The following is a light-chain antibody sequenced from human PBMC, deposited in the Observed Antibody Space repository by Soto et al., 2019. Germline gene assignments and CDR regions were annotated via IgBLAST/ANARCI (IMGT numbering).Light chain of an antibody. CDR2: GNS. Sequence: QTVVTQPPSVSGAPGQRVTISCTGSSSNIGAGYDVHWYQQLPGTAPKLLIYGNSNRPSGVPDRFSGSKSGTSASLAITGLQAEDEADYYRQSYDSSLSGWVVFGGGTKVTVL. V-gene: IGLV1-40*01. CDR3: QSYDSSLSGWVV. J-gene: IGLJ2*01. CDR1: SSNIGAGYD.